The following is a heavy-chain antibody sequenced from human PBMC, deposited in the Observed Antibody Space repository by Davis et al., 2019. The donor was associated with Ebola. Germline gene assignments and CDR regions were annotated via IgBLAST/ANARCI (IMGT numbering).Heavy chain of an antibody. Sequence: PGGSLRLSCGASGFTFSDYYMSWIRLAPGKGLEWLSSIGRSVSTIYYADSVKGRFTISRDNAQNSLYLQMNSLRAEDTAVYYCARDSNYETSGYNPFDYWGQGILVTVSS. CDR2: IGRSVSTI. J-gene: IGHJ4*02. D-gene: IGHD3-22*01. V-gene: IGHV3-11*04. CDR1: GFTFSDYY. CDR3: ARDSNYETSGYNPFDY.